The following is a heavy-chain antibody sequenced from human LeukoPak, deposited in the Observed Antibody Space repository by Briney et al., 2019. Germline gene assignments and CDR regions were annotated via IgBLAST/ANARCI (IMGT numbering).Heavy chain of an antibody. D-gene: IGHD3-10*01. CDR1: GYNSNAYY. J-gene: IGHJ4*02. Sequence: ASVKVSCKASGYNSNAYYINWVRQAPGQGLEWMGWINPNSGGTDYAQKFQGRVTVTRDTSINTAYMELSRLTSDDTAVYYCARDKGSGSSIDYWGQGTLVTVSS. V-gene: IGHV1-2*02. CDR2: INPNSGGT. CDR3: ARDKGSGSSIDY.